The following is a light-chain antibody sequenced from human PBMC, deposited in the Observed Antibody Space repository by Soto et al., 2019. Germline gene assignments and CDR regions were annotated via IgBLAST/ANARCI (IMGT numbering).Light chain of an antibody. Sequence: QSVLTQPPSASGAPGQRVSISCSGSRSNIGTNFVYWYQHPQGAAPRLLMFRDDHRPAGVAVRFSASKSGTSASLAINGLRSEDEADYYCAAWDDSLNGFYVFGTGTKLTVL. J-gene: IGLJ1*01. CDR1: RSNIGTNF. CDR2: RDD. V-gene: IGLV1-47*01. CDR3: AAWDDSLNGFYV.